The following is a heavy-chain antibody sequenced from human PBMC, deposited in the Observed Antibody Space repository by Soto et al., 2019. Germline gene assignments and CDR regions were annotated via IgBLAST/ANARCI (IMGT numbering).Heavy chain of an antibody. J-gene: IGHJ4*02. Sequence: GESLKISCAASGFTFSSYAMSWVRQAPGKGLEWVSAISGSGGSTYYADSVKGRFTISRDNSKNTLYLQMNSLRAEDTAVYYCAKDPGRGGPTGDYFDYWGQGTLVTVSS. CDR2: ISGSGGST. CDR3: AKDPGRGGPTGDYFDY. V-gene: IGHV3-23*01. CDR1: GFTFSSYA. D-gene: IGHD3-16*01.